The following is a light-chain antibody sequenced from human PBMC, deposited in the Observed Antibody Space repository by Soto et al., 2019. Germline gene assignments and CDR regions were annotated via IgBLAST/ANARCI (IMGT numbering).Light chain of an antibody. CDR1: SSDVGGYNY. CDR2: DVS. V-gene: IGLV2-14*01. Sequence: QSALTQPASVSGSPGQSITISCTGTSSDVGGYNYVSWYQQHPGNAPKVMIYDVSNRPSGVSDRLSGSKSGNTASLTISGLQAEDEADYYCSSYTSSSTPYVFGTGTKLTVL. J-gene: IGLJ1*01. CDR3: SSYTSSSTPYV.